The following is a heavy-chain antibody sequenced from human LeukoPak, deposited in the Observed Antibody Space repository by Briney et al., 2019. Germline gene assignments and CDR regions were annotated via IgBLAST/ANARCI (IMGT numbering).Heavy chain of an antibody. Sequence: GGSLRLSCAASGFTFSNAWMSWVRQASGKGLEWVGRIKSKTDGGTTDYAAPVKGIFTISRDDSKNTLYLQMNSLKTEDTAVYYCSAPVVAATRVDYWGQGTLVTVSS. CDR2: IKSKTDGGTT. J-gene: IGHJ4*02. CDR3: SAPVVAATRVDY. CDR1: GFTFSNAW. D-gene: IGHD2-15*01. V-gene: IGHV3-15*01.